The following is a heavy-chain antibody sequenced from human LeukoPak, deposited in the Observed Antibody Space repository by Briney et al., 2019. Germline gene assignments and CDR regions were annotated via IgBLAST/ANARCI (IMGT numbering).Heavy chain of an antibody. Sequence: GASVKVSCKASGYTFTIYDINWVRQATGQGLEWMGWMNPNSGNTGYAQKFQGRVAMTRNTSITTAYMELSSLRSEDTAVYYCARGLGRTAMVTRGGVRFDYWGQGTLVTVSS. CDR3: ARGLGRTAMVTRGGVRFDY. CDR2: MNPNSGNT. CDR1: GYTFTIYD. V-gene: IGHV1-8*01. D-gene: IGHD5-18*01. J-gene: IGHJ4*02.